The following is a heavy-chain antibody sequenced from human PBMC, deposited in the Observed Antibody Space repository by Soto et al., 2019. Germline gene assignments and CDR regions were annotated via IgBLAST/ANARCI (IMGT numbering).Heavy chain of an antibody. CDR1: GGSISNYY. CDR3: ARQRRDFDY. CDR2: TFSSGST. Sequence: SETLSLTCTVSGGSISNYYWSWIRQPPGKGLQWIGYTFSSGSTNYNPSLKSRVTISVDTSKNQFSLNLSSVTAADTAVYYCARQRRDFDYWGQGSLVTVSS. V-gene: IGHV4-59*08. J-gene: IGHJ4*02.